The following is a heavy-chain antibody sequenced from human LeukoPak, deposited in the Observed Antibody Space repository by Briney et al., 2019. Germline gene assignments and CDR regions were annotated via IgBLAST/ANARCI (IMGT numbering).Heavy chain of an antibody. CDR1: GFIFSNYG. J-gene: IGHJ4*02. D-gene: IGHD4-11*01. V-gene: IGHV3-33*01. Sequence: PGGSLRLSCTASGFIFSNYGMHWVRQAPGKGLEWVAVICSDGSNRFYADSVNGRSTIYRDNSQNTLFLQMNNLRAEDTARYYLASDAQRGFDYIISLVYWVQGTLVTVSS. CDR2: ICSDGSNR. CDR3: ASDAQRGFDYIISLVY.